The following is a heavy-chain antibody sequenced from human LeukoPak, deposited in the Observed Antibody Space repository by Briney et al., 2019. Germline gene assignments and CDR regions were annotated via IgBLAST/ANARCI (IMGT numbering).Heavy chain of an antibody. CDR3: ARRNTADASIDF. V-gene: IGHV4-59*08. Sequence: SETLSLTCTVSGGSIIGHWWSWIRQPPGKGLEWIGDIFYSGSNNYNPSLKSRLSISLDTSKNQFSLKLSSVTAADTAMYYCARRNTADASIDFWGQGTLVIASS. CDR2: IFYSGSN. D-gene: IGHD2/OR15-2a*01. CDR1: GGSIIGHW. J-gene: IGHJ4*02.